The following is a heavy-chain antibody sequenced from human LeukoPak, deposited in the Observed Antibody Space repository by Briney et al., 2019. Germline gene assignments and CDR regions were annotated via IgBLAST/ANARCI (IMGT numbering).Heavy chain of an antibody. V-gene: IGHV1-18*01. Sequence: ASVKVSCKASGYTFTSYGISWVRQAPRQGLEWMGWISAYNGNTNYAQKLQGRVTMTTDTSTSTAYMELRSLRSDDTAVYYCARERYCSSTSCYRVDTRNHYYYYCMDVWGKGTTVTVSS. CDR2: ISAYNGNT. J-gene: IGHJ6*03. CDR3: ARERYCSSTSCYRVDTRNHYYYYCMDV. CDR1: GYTFTSYG. D-gene: IGHD2-2*01.